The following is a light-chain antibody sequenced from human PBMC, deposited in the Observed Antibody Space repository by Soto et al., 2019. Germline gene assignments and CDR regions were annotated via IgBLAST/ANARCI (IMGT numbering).Light chain of an antibody. CDR1: ESVNRN. J-gene: IGKJ3*01. CDR2: GAS. V-gene: IGKV3-15*01. CDR3: QQYQDWPPIT. Sequence: EIVLTQSPATLSVSPGERATLSCRASESVNRNLAWYQQKPGQAPRLLIYGASTRATGIPARFSGSGSGTNFSLTISSLLSEDFAVYYCQQYQDWPPITFGPGTKVDIK.